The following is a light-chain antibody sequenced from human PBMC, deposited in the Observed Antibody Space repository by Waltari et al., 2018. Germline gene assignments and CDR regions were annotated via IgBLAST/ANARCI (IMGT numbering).Light chain of an antibody. CDR1: SSDVGGYNY. J-gene: IGLJ2*01. CDR3: SSYTSSGSLI. V-gene: IGLV2-14*03. Sequence: QSALTQPASVSGSPGQSITVSCTGRSSDVGGYNYVSWYQQHPGKVPKLMIYDVSNRPSGISTRFSGSKSGNTASLTISGLQAEDEADYYCSSYTSSGSLIFGGGTKLTVL. CDR2: DVS.